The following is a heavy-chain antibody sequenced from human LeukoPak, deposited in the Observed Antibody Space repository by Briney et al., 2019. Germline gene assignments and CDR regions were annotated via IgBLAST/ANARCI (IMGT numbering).Heavy chain of an antibody. V-gene: IGHV3-74*01. J-gene: IGHJ4*02. CDR2: INSDGSDT. CDR1: GFTFSGYW. CDR3: ARDRDGPDY. Sequence: PGGSLRLSCAASGFTFSGYWMHWVRRGPGKGLVWVSRINSDGSDTRHADSVNGRFTISRGNAKNMVFLEMNSLRVEDTAVYYCARDRDGPDYWGQGTLVTVSS. D-gene: IGHD5-24*01.